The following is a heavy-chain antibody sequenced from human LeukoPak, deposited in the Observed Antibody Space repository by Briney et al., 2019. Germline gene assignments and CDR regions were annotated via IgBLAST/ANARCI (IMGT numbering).Heavy chain of an antibody. Sequence: GGSLRLSCAASGFTVSSNYMTWVRQAPGKGLEWVSVIYSGGSTSYADSVKGRFTISRDNSKNTLYLQMNSLRAEDTAVYYCARVLFERGYNWFDPWGQGIPVTVSS. CDR2: IYSGGST. CDR1: GFTVSSNY. V-gene: IGHV3-53*01. D-gene: IGHD2-21*01. CDR3: ARVLFERGYNWFDP. J-gene: IGHJ5*02.